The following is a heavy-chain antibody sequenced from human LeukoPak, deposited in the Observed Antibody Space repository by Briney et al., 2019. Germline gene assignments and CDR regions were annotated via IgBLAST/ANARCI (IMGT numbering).Heavy chain of an antibody. CDR2: ISTYNGNT. J-gene: IGHJ5*02. D-gene: IGHD6-6*01. CDR3: ARSNIATRRGDNWFDP. V-gene: IGHV1-18*01. CDR1: GYTFTSYG. Sequence: ASVKVSCKASGYTFTSYGISGVRQAPGQGLEWMGWISTYNGNTNYAQKLQGRVTMTTDTSTTTAYMELRSLTSDDTAVYYCARSNIATRRGDNWFDPWGQGTLVTVSS.